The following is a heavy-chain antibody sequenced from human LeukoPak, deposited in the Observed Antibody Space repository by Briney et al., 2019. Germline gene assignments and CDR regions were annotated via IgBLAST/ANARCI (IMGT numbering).Heavy chain of an antibody. Sequence: PGGSLRLSCAASGFTFSSYSMNWVRQAPGKGLEWVSSISSSSSYIYYADSVKGRFTISRDNAKNSLYLQMNSLRAEDTAVYYCARARDQQGAPRQYFFDSWGQGTLVTVSS. CDR3: ARARDQQGAPRQYFFDS. CDR2: ISSSSSYI. J-gene: IGHJ4*02. D-gene: IGHD1-26*01. CDR1: GFTFSSYS. V-gene: IGHV3-21*01.